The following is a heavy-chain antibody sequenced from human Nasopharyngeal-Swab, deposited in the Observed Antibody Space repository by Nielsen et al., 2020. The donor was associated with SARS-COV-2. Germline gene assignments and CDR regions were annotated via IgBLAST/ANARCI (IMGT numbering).Heavy chain of an antibody. V-gene: IGHV3-74*01. CDR3: ARAGRYQLQTHPFDY. Sequence: GGSLRLSCAASGFTFSSYWMRWVRQAPGKGLVWVSRINSDGSSTSYADSVKGRFTISRDNARNTLYLQMNSLRAEDTAVYYCARAGRYQLQTHPFDYWGQGTLVTVSS. CDR1: GFTFSSYW. D-gene: IGHD2-2*01. J-gene: IGHJ4*02. CDR2: INSDGSST.